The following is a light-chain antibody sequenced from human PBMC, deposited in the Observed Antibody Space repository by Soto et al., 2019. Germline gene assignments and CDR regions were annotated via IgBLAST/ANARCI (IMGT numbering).Light chain of an antibody. J-gene: IGKJ4*01. Sequence: DIQMTQSPSSLSASVGHRVTITCRASQSISSYLNWDQQKPGKAPNLLLYAAASLQSGVPSRFSGSGSGTDFTLTISSLQPEDFPTYYCQQSYSTLHTCGGRTKVEIK. CDR1: QSISSY. CDR2: AAA. V-gene: IGKV1-39*01. CDR3: QQSYSTLHT.